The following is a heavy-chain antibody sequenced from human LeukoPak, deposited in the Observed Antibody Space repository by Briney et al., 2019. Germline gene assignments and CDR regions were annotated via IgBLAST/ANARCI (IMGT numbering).Heavy chain of an antibody. V-gene: IGHV3-23*01. CDR2: ISGDADRT. CDR3: AKAPRGVYYYGSGSYDY. Sequence: GGSLRLSCAASGFIFGNDDMNWVRQAPGKGLEWVSGISGDADRTHYAGSVKGRFTISRDNSKNTLSLQMNSLRAEDTAVYYCAKAPRGVYYYGSGSYDYWGQGTLVTVSS. CDR1: GFIFGNDD. D-gene: IGHD3-10*01. J-gene: IGHJ4*02.